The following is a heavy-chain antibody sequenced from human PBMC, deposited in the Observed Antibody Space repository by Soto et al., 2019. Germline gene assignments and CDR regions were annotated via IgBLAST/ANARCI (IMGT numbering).Heavy chain of an antibody. CDR1: GFTFSGSA. CDR3: TKTGDLAAFDI. CDR2: IRSKVNSYAT. Sequence: GGSLRLSCAASGFTFSGSAMHWVRQASGKGLEWVGRIRSKVNSYATAYAASVKGRFTISRDDSKNTAYLQMNSLKTEDTAVYYCTKTGDLAAFDIWGQGTMVTVSS. V-gene: IGHV3-73*01. D-gene: IGHD7-27*01. J-gene: IGHJ3*02.